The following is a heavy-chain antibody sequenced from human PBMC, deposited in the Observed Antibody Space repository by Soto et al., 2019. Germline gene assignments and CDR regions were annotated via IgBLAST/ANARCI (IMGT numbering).Heavy chain of an antibody. CDR3: AREVNPDGLHDAFAI. D-gene: IGHD5-12*01. CDR2: ISYDGSNK. CDR1: GFTVSSYA. Sequence: QVQLVESGGGVVQPGRSLRLSCAASGFTVSSYAMHWVRQAPGKGLEWVAVISYDGSNKYYADSGKGRFTISRDNSKNTLYLQMNSLRAADTPVYYCAREVNPDGLHDAFAIWGQGTMVTVSS. J-gene: IGHJ3*02. V-gene: IGHV3-30-3*01.